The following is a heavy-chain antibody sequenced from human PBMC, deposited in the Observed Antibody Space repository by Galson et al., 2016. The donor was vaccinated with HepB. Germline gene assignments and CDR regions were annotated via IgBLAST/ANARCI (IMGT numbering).Heavy chain of an antibody. V-gene: IGHV3-53*04. CDR2: IYSGGST. J-gene: IGHJ4*02. Sequence: SLRLSCAASGFPVSSNYMSWVCQGPGKRLHWVSGIYSGGSTYYADSLKGRFTISRHNSKNTLYLQMNSLRAEDTAVYYCATHDYWGQGTLVTVSS. CDR3: ATHDY. CDR1: GFPVSSNY.